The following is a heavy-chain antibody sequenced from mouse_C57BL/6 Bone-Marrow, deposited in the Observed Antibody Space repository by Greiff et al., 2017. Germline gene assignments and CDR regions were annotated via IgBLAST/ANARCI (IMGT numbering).Heavy chain of an antibody. CDR1: GYTFTSYW. J-gene: IGHJ1*03. Sequence: QVQLQQPGAELVKPGASVTVSCKASGYTFTSYWMHWVKQRPGQGLEWIGRIHPSDSDTNYNQKFKGKATLTVDQSSSTAYMQLSSLTSEDSAVYYCAINGYDGDWYFDVWGTGTTVTVSS. D-gene: IGHD2-2*01. CDR2: IHPSDSDT. CDR3: AINGYDGDWYFDV. V-gene: IGHV1-74*01.